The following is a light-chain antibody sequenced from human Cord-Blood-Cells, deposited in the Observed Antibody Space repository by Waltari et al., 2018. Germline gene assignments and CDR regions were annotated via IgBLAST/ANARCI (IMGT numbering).Light chain of an antibody. J-gene: IGKJ3*01. CDR3: QQYYSTPFT. CDR1: QSVLYSSNNKNY. Sequence: DIVMTQSPDSLAVSLGERATIHCKSSQSVLYSSNNKNYLAWYQQKPGQPPKLLIYWASTREYGVPDRFSGSGSGTDFTLTISSLQAEDVAVYYCQQYYSTPFTFGPGTKVDIK. CDR2: WAS. V-gene: IGKV4-1*01.